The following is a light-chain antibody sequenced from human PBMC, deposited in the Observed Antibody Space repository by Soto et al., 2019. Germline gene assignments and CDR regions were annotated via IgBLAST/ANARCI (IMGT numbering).Light chain of an antibody. CDR1: QSVSSSN. V-gene: IGKV3-20*01. J-gene: IGKJ2*01. Sequence: EIVLTQSPGTLSLSPGERATLSCRASQSVSSSNLAWYQQKPGQPPRLLIYGASSRATGIPDRFSGSGSGTDFTLTISRLEPEHFAVYFCQQYGTSPPVYTFGQGTKLEIK. CDR2: GAS. CDR3: QQYGTSPPVYT.